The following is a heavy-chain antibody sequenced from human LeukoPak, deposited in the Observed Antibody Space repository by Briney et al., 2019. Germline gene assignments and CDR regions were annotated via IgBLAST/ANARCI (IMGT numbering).Heavy chain of an antibody. D-gene: IGHD2-2*02. Sequence: ASVKVSCKASGYTFTSYAMNWVRQAPGQGLEWMGWINTNTGNPTYAQGFTGRFVFSLDTSVSTAYLQISSLKAEDTAVYYCARHQRQGYCSSISCYNYFDYWGQGTLVTASS. J-gene: IGHJ4*02. CDR1: GYTFTSYA. CDR2: INTNTGNP. CDR3: ARHQRQGYCSSISCYNYFDY. V-gene: IGHV7-4-1*02.